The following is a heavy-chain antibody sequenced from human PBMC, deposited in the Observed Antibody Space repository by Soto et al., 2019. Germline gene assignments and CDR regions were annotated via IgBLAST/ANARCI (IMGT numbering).Heavy chain of an antibody. CDR3: AKLPSYPTA. Sequence: DVQVLESGGGLVRPGGSLRLSCAASGFTFSDYTMSWVRQGPGKGPEWVSSISESGTTWYADSVKGRFTISRDNSKSSLNLQMNSLRAEDTAIYYCAKLPSYPTAWGQGTLVTVSS. V-gene: IGHV3-23*01. J-gene: IGHJ5*02. CDR1: GFTFSDYT. CDR2: ISESGTT. D-gene: IGHD3-10*01.